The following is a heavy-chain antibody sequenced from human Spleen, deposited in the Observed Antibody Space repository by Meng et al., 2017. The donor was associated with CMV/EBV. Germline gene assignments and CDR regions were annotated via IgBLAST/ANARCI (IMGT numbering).Heavy chain of an antibody. CDR1: GGSINSRGYY. J-gene: IGHJ5*02. V-gene: IGHV4-39*07. CDR2: INYSGST. CDR3: ARDFDFSFSWIDP. D-gene: IGHD3-9*01. Sequence: VSGGSINSRGYYWGWIRRPPGKGLEWIGNINYSGSTYYNPSLKSRVNISVDTSKNQFSLRLSSVTAADTAMYYCARDFDFSFSWIDPWGQGTLVTVSS.